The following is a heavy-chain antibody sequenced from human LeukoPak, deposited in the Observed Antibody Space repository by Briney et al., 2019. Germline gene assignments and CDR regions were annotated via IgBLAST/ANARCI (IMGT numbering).Heavy chain of an antibody. Sequence: SETLSLTCTVSGYSISSGYYWGWIRQPPGKGLEWIGSIYHSGSTYYNPSLKSRVTISVDTSKNQFSLKLSSVTAADTAVYYCARESSGWPHYYYYYMDVWGKGTTVTISS. V-gene: IGHV4-38-2*02. CDR3: ARESSGWPHYYYYYMDV. CDR2: IYHSGST. D-gene: IGHD6-19*01. J-gene: IGHJ6*03. CDR1: GYSISSGYY.